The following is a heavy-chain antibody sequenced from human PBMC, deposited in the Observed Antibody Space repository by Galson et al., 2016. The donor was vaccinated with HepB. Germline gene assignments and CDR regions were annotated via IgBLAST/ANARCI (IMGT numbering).Heavy chain of an antibody. CDR2: IRHTGDI. Sequence: SETLSLTCAVYGGSFSGFYWNWIRQPPGGGLEWIGEIRHTGDINYNPSLKSRVTISIDTSKNQFSLKLSSVTAADTAVYYCPATYKCTNDICCTLWGQGTLVTVSS. CDR1: GGSFSGFY. J-gene: IGHJ4*02. CDR3: PATYKCTNDICCTL. V-gene: IGHV4-34*01. D-gene: IGHD2-8*01.